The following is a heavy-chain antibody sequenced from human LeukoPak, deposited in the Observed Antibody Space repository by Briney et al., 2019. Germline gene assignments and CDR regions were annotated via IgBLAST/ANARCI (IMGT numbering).Heavy chain of an antibody. V-gene: IGHV4-39*01. J-gene: IGHJ6*03. CDR1: GGSISSGTYY. CDR2: ISYSGTT. Sequence: SETLSLTRAVSGGSISSGTYYWGWIRQPPGKGLEWIGSISYSGTTYYNASLKSRVTLSVDTSKNLFSLNLRSVTAADTAVYYCARISRPADRTAGPYNMDVWGKGTTVTVSS. CDR3: ARISRPADRTAGPYNMDV.